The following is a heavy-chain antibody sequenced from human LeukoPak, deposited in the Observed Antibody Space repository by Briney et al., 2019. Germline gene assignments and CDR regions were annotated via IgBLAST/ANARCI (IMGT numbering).Heavy chain of an antibody. CDR3: ARGFYYYGLDV. Sequence: ASVKVSCKASGYTFIRYDINWVRQAPGQGLEWLGWMNPNNGNTGYAQKFQGRVTMTRSTSIDSAYMELNTLTSDDTAAYYCARGFYYYGLDVWGQGTTVTVSS. CDR1: GYTFIRYD. CDR2: MNPNNGNT. J-gene: IGHJ6*02. V-gene: IGHV1-8*01.